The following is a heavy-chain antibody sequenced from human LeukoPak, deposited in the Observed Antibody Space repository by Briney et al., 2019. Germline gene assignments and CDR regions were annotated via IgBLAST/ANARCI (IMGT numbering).Heavy chain of an antibody. J-gene: IGHJ4*02. CDR1: GGSISSSSYY. V-gene: IGHV4-39*02. Sequence: SETLSLTCSVSGGSISSSSYYLGWIRQPPGKGLEWIGSIYYSGSTYYNPSLKSRVTISVDTSKNHFSLKVSSVTAADTAVYSCARWYSSGWYYFDYWGQGTLVTVST. CDR3: ARWYSSGWYYFDY. CDR2: IYYSGST. D-gene: IGHD6-19*01.